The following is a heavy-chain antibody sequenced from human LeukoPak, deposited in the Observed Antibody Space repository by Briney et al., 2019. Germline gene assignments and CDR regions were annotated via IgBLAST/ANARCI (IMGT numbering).Heavy chain of an antibody. CDR1: GGSISSYY. Sequence: SETLSLTCTVSGGSISSYYWSWIRQPAGKGLEWIGRTYTSGSINYNPSLKSRVTMSVDTSKNQFSLKLSSVTAADTAVYYCARLHYYGSGSYYKKGNWFDPWGQGTLVTVSS. D-gene: IGHD3-10*01. CDR3: ARLHYYGSGSYYKKGNWFDP. J-gene: IGHJ5*02. V-gene: IGHV4-4*07. CDR2: TYTSGSI.